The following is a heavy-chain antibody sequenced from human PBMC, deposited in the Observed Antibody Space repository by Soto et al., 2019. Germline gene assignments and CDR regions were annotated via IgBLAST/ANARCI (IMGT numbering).Heavy chain of an antibody. J-gene: IGHJ5*02. CDR3: ARGLADSGYSSSWLSWFDP. CDR2: INHSGST. V-gene: IGHV4-34*01. CDR1: GGSFSGYY. Sequence: SETLSLTCAVYGGSFSGYYWSWIRQPPGKGLEWIGEINHSGSTNYNPSLKSRVTISVDTSKNQFSLKLSSVTAADTAVYYCARGLADSGYSSSWLSWFDPWGQGTLVTVSS. D-gene: IGHD6-13*01.